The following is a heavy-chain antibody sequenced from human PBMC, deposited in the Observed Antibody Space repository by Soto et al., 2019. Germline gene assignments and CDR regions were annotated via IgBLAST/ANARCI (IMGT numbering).Heavy chain of an antibody. CDR3: ARRKVVDDGDRSFDY. Sequence: QLQLQESGPGLVKPSETLSLTCTVSGGSISSSDDHWGWIRQPPGKGLEWIGTVYYSGRTYYNPCLKTRLTISVDTSENQLSLKLSSVTAADTAVYFCARRKVVDDGDRSFDYWGQGILVTVSS. J-gene: IGHJ4*02. CDR1: GGSISSSDDH. V-gene: IGHV4-39*01. D-gene: IGHD4-17*01. CDR2: VYYSGRT.